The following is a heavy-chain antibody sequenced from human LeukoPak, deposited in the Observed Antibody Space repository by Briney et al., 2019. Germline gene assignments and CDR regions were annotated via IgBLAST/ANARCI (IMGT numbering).Heavy chain of an antibody. J-gene: IGHJ4*02. CDR2: INPNTGAT. Sequence: ASVKVSCKASGYTFTGYYMHWVRQAPGQGLEWMGWINPNTGATNYAQKFQGRVTMTTDTSISTAYMALSRLRSDDTAVYYCVTLLSNAAFDYWGQGTLVTVSS. CDR3: VTLLSNAAFDY. CDR1: GYTFTGYY. V-gene: IGHV1-2*02. D-gene: IGHD6-25*01.